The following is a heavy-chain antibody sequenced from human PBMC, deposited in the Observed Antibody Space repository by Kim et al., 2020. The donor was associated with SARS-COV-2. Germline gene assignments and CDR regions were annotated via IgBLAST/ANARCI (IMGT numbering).Heavy chain of an antibody. CDR2: ISWNSNNL. J-gene: IGHJ6*03. CDR1: GFTFGDYG. V-gene: IGHV3-9*01. D-gene: IGHD3-16*01. Sequence: GGSLRLSCAASGFTFGDYGMHWVRQVPGKGLEWVSGISWNSNNLGYADSVKGRFTISRDNVKNSLYLQMNSLRPEDSALYYCTNLGTGHGNDHYYYLDV. CDR3: TNLGTGHGNDHYYYLDV.